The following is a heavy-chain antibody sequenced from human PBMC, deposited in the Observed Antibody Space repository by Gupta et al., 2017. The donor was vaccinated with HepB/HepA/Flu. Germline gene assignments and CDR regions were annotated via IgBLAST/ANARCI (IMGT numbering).Heavy chain of an antibody. J-gene: IGHJ4*02. CDR2: TYYRSKWYN. CDR1: GDSVSSNSAS. V-gene: IGHV6-1*01. D-gene: IGHD6-13*01. Sequence: QVQLQQSGPGLMKPSQTLSLTCAISGDSVSSNSASWNWIRQSPSRGLEWLGRTYYRSKWYNEYAVSVTSRMTINPDTSKNQFSLQLTPVTPEDTAVYYCARGGSRWADFDYWGQGTLVTVSS. CDR3: ARGGSRWADFDY.